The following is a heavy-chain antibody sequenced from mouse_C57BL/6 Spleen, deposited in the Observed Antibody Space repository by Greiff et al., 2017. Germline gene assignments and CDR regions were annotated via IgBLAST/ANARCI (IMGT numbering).Heavy chain of an antibody. Sequence: VKLQQSGAELARPGASVKLSCKASGYTFTSYGISWVKQRTGQGLEWIGEIYPRSGNTYYNEKFKGKATLTADKSSSTAYMELRSLTSEDSAVYFCATISKDYAMDYWGQGTSVTVSS. CDR1: GYTFTSYG. CDR3: ATISKDYAMDY. CDR2: IYPRSGNT. V-gene: IGHV1-81*01. D-gene: IGHD6-2*01. J-gene: IGHJ4*01.